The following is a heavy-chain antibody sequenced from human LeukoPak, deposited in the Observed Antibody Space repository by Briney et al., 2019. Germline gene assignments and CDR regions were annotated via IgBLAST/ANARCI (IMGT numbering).Heavy chain of an antibody. D-gene: IGHD2-15*01. J-gene: IGHJ4*02. CDR1: GFTLSSYW. Sequence: PGGSLRLSCAASGFTLSSYWMSWVRQAPGKGREWVANIKQDGSEKYYVDSVKGRFTISRDNAKNSLYLQMNSLRAEDTAVYCCARAPVGCSGGSCYSAYFDYWGQGTLVTVSS. CDR2: IKQDGSEK. V-gene: IGHV3-7*03. CDR3: ARAPVGCSGGSCYSAYFDY.